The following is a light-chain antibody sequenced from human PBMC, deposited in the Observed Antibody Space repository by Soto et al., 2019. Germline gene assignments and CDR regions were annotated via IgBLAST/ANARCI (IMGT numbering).Light chain of an antibody. Sequence: EIVLTQSPGTLSLSPGERATLSCRARPSVSSSYLAWYQQKPGQAPRILIYGASSRATGIPDRFSGSGSGTDLTLTISRLEPEDFAVYYCHQYGRSPFTFGPGTKVDI. J-gene: IGKJ3*01. CDR2: GAS. V-gene: IGKV3-20*01. CDR3: HQYGRSPFT. CDR1: PSVSSSY.